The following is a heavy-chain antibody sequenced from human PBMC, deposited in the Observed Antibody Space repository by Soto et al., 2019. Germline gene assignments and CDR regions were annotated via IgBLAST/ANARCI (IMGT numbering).Heavy chain of an antibody. CDR1: GYKFVRYW. CDR3: ARAGFIGTPPDY. Sequence: GEALKVSFKGTGYKFVRYWIGGLRQRPGTGLESMCIIHPSASDTRYSPSVQCQVTIAGDESTSTTYLQWRSLKASDSATYHGARAGFIGTPPDYWGKRTQVTVSS. CDR2: IHPSASDT. J-gene: IGHJ4*02. V-gene: IGHV5-51*01. D-gene: IGHD1-7*01.